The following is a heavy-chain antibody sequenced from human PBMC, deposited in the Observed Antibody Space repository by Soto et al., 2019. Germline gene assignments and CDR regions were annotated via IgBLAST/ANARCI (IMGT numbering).Heavy chain of an antibody. V-gene: IGHV3-7*01. J-gene: IGHJ6*02. CDR3: GRDEVRNGVGV. Sequence: GGSLRLSCVASGFTFSNFWMSWVRQAPGKGLEWVANIKGDGSERRYLDSVKGRLTISRDNAKNLVYLEMNSLGVEETALYYCGRDEVRNGVGVWGQGTTVTVSS. CDR1: GFTFSNFW. CDR2: IKGDGSER.